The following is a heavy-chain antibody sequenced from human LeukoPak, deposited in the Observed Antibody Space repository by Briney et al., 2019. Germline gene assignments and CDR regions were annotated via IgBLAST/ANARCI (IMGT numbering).Heavy chain of an antibody. J-gene: IGHJ4*02. CDR3: ARVPQLVPDY. D-gene: IGHD6-6*01. CDR1: GGSISSSSHY. V-gene: IGHV4-39*07. CDR2: IYYSGST. Sequence: SETLSLTCTVSGGSISSSSHYWGWIRQPPGKGLEWIGSIYYSGSTYYSPSLKSRVTISVDTSKNQFSLKLSSVTAADTAVYYCARVPQLVPDYWGQGTLVTVSS.